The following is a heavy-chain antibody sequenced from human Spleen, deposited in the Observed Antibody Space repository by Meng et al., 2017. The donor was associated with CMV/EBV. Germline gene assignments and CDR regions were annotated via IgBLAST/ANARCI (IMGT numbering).Heavy chain of an antibody. CDR3: ARVAVASISNWFDP. CDR1: GYPFTSYG. D-gene: IGHD6-19*01. J-gene: IGHJ5*02. CDR2: ISAYNDNT. V-gene: IGHV1-18*01. Sequence: SGYPFTSYGISWVRQAPGQGLEWMGWISAYNDNTNYTQKLQGRVTMTTDTSTSTAYMELRSLRSDDTAVYYCARVAVASISNWFDPWGQGTLVTVSS.